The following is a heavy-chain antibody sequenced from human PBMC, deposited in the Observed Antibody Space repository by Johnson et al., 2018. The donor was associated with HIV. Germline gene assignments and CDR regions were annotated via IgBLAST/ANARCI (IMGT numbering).Heavy chain of an antibody. D-gene: IGHD1-7*01. CDR1: GFTFSSYA. CDR2: ISYDGSNK. CDR3: AREDQNWNYDHAFDI. J-gene: IGHJ3*02. V-gene: IGHV3-30*04. Sequence: LVESGGGVVQPGRSLRLSCAASGFTFSSYAMHWVRQAPGKGLEWVAVISYDGSNKYYADSVKGRFTISRDNSKNTLYLQMNSLRAEDTAVYYCAREDQNWNYDHAFDIWGQGTMVTVSS.